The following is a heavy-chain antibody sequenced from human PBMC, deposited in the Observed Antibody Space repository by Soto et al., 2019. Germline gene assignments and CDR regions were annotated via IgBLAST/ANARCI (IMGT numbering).Heavy chain of an antibody. J-gene: IGHJ4*02. CDR3: ARGRYGDY. D-gene: IGHD1-1*01. CDR1: GYTFTSYG. V-gene: IGHV1-18*01. Sequence: QVHLVHSGAEVRKPGASVKVSCKGSGYTFTSYGITWVRQAPGQALEWMGWISAHNGNTNYAQKLQGRVTVTRDTSTSTAYMELRSPRSDGTAVYYCARGRYGDYWGQGALVTVSS. CDR2: ISAHNGNT.